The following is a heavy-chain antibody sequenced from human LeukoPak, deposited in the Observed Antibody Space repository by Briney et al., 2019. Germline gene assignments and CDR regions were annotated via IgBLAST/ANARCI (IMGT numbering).Heavy chain of an antibody. CDR2: MYSGGST. Sequence: PGGSLRLSCVVSGFTVSSYYMTWVRQAPGKGLEWVSVMYSGGSTYYADSVKGRVAISGDNSQNTVFLQMNSVRVEDTAVYYCARSYSNHLFGMDVWGQGTAVTVSS. V-gene: IGHV3-66*01. J-gene: IGHJ6*02. CDR3: ARSYSNHLFGMDV. D-gene: IGHD4-11*01. CDR1: GFTVSSYY.